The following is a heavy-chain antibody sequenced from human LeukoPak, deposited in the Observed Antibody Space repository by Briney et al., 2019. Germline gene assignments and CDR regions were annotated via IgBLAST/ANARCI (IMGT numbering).Heavy chain of an antibody. J-gene: IGHJ4*02. D-gene: IGHD2-2*01. CDR3: AKGQAAMRLSFDY. V-gene: IGHV3-23*01. CDR2: ISGSGGST. Sequence: PGGSLRLSCAASGFTFSSYAMSWVRQAPRKGLGWVSAISGSGGSTYYADSVKGRFTISRDNSKNTLYLQMNSLRAEDTAVYYCAKGQAAMRLSFDYWGQGTLVTVSS. CDR1: GFTFSSYA.